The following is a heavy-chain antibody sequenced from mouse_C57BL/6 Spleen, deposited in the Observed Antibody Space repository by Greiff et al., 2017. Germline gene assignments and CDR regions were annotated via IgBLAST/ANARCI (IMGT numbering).Heavy chain of an antibody. Sequence: VQLQQSGPELVKPGASVKISCKASGYSFTGYYMNWVKQSPEKSLEWIGEINPSTGGTTYNQKFKAKATLTVDKSSSTAYMQLKSLTSEDSAVYYCARSHSPWYFDVWGTGTTVTVSS. CDR3: ARSHSPWYFDV. CDR1: GYSFTGYY. V-gene: IGHV1-42*01. J-gene: IGHJ1*03. CDR2: INPSTGGT. D-gene: IGHD6-1*01.